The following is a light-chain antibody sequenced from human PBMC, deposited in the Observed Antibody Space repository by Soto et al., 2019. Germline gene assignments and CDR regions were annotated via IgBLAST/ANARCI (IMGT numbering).Light chain of an antibody. V-gene: IGLV2-23*02. Sequence: QSALTQPASVSGSPEQSITISCTGASSNIGSYNLVSWYQHHPGKAPKLLLFEVSKRPSGISSRFSGSKSGNTASLTISGLQAEDEADYYCCSYAGSSSYVVFGGGTKLTVL. CDR1: SSNIGSYNL. J-gene: IGLJ2*01. CDR2: EVS. CDR3: CSYAGSSSYVV.